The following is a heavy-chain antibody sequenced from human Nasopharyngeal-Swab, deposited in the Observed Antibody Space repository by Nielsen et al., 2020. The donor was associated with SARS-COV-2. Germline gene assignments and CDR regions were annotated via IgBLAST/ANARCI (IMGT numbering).Heavy chain of an antibody. CDR3: ARSGLVGATFFDY. D-gene: IGHD1-26*01. CDR2: IYPGDSDT. J-gene: IGHJ4*02. Sequence: KVSCKGSGYSFTSYWIGWVRQMPGKGLEWMGIIYPGDSDTRYSPSFQGQVTISADKSISTAYLQWSSLKVSDTAMYYCARSGLVGATFFDYWGQGTLVTVSS. CDR1: GYSFTSYW. V-gene: IGHV5-51*01.